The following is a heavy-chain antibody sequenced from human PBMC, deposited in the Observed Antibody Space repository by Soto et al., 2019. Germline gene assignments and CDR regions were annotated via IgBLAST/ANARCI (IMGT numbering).Heavy chain of an antibody. CDR2: ISDNGRP. J-gene: IGHJ4*02. D-gene: IGHD3-10*01. CDR3: ARNDSASKNFHY. Sequence: SETLSLTCSVSDGSISSGGYYCSWIGLHPGKGLEWIGYISDNGRPYYNPSLKSRATISEDRSKNQFSLRLRSVTAADTAVYYCARNDSASKNFHYWGQATLVTVSS. V-gene: IGHV4-31*03. CDR1: DGSISSGGYY.